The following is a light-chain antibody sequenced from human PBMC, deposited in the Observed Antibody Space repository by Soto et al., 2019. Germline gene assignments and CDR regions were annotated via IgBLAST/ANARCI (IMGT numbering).Light chain of an antibody. CDR2: GAS. CDR3: QQYNNWPPDRT. Sequence: EIVMTQSPATLSVSPGERATISCRASQSVSSKLAWYQQKPGQAPRLLIYGASTRATGIPARFSGSGAGTEFSLTISSLQSEDFAVYYCQQYNNWPPDRTFGQGTKVDNK. V-gene: IGKV3-15*01. J-gene: IGKJ1*01. CDR1: QSVSSK.